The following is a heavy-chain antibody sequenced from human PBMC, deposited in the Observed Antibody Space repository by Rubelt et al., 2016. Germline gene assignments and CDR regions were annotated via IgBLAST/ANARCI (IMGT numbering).Heavy chain of an antibody. CDR1: GHTFNSDY. D-gene: IGHD4-23*01. CDR3: ARDGGNHQFDY. J-gene: IGHJ4*02. V-gene: IGHV1-46*02. CDR2: ITPSAEST. Sequence: QVQLVQSGTDVKKPGASVRVSCKASGHTFNSDYIHWVRQAPGQGLAWMGRITPSAESTGYEQELQERLHMTRHASSGTVYMDLNSLRSEDTSVYYCARDGGNHQFDYWGQGTLVTVSS.